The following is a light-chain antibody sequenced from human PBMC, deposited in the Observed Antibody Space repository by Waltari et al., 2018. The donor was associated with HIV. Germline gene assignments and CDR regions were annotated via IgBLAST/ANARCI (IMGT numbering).Light chain of an antibody. CDR1: TADILNHHS. V-gene: IGLV2-14*01. CDR3: TSSMPGGALL. CDR2: AAD. Sequence: QSALTQPASVSGSPGQTITISCSTSTADILNHHSISWFRHPPNAAPPLILLAADILPSGSPCRLSGSKTDTTSSLTISGLQFEDEGDYYCTSSMPGGALLFGGGTKVTVL. J-gene: IGLJ3*02.